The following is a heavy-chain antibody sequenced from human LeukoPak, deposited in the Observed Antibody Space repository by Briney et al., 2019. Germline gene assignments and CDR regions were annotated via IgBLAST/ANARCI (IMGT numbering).Heavy chain of an antibody. CDR1: GDSISGYF. Sequence: SETLSLTCTVSGDSISGYFWSWIRQPPGKGLEWIGYIFYSGSTNYNPSLKSRVTISVDTSKNQFSLKLSSVTAADTAVYYCARETSSGWYGYYFDYWGQGTLVTVSS. J-gene: IGHJ4*02. D-gene: IGHD6-19*01. CDR3: ARETSSGWYGYYFDY. CDR2: IFYSGST. V-gene: IGHV4-59*12.